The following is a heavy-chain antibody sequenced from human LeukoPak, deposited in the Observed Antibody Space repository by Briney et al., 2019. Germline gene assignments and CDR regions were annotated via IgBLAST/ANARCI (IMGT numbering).Heavy chain of an antibody. CDR2: INHSGST. J-gene: IGHJ4*02. V-gene: IGHV4-34*01. Sequence: SETLSLTCAVYGGSFSGYYWSWIRQPPGKGLEWIGEINHSGSTNYNPSLKSRVTISVDTSKNQFSLKLSSVTAADTAVYYCARMRNSYGSRPFDYWGQGTLVTVSS. D-gene: IGHD5-18*01. CDR3: ARMRNSYGSRPFDY. CDR1: GGSFSGYY.